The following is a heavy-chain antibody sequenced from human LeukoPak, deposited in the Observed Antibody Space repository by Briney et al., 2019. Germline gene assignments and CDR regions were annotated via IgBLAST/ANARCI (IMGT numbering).Heavy chain of an antibody. CDR2: INPSGGST. V-gene: IGHV1-46*01. J-gene: IGHJ3*02. Sequence: ASVKVSCKASGYTFTNYYMHWVRQAPGQGLEWMGIINPSGGSTSYAQKFQGRVTITTDESTSTAYMELSSLRSEDTAVYYCARERYAFDIWGQGTMVTVSA. CDR3: ARERYAFDI. CDR1: GYTFTNYY.